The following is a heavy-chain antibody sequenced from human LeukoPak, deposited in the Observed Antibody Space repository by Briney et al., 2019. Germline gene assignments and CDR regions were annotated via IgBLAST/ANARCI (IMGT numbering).Heavy chain of an antibody. D-gene: IGHD6-13*01. V-gene: IGHV1-69*05. J-gene: IGHJ5*02. Sequence: ASVKVSCKASGGTFSSYAISWVRQAPGQGLEWMGGIIPIFGTANYAQKFQGRVTITTDESTSTAYMELSSLRSEDTAVYYCARKSAGTEWFDPWGQGTLVTVSS. CDR1: GGTFSSYA. CDR3: ARKSAGTEWFDP. CDR2: IIPIFGTA.